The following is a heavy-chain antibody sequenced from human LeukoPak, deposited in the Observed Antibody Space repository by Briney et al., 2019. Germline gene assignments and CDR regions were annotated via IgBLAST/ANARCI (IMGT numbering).Heavy chain of an antibody. J-gene: IGHJ4*02. CDR2: ISGSGGST. D-gene: IGHD5-18*01. Sequence: PGGSLRLSCAASGFTFSSYAMSWVRQAPRKGLEWVSAISGSGGSTYYADSVKGRFTISRDNSKNTLYLQMNSLRAEDTAVYYCAKDRRSTAMVMLLWDYWGQGTLVTVSS. CDR1: GFTFSSYA. CDR3: AKDRRSTAMVMLLWDY. V-gene: IGHV3-23*01.